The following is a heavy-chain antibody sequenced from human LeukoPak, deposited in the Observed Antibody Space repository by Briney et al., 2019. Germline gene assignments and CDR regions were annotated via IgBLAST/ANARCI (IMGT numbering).Heavy chain of an antibody. CDR1: GFTFSGYW. CDR3: ARGPEEYQLLSWFDP. Sequence: PGGSLRLSCAASGFTFSGYWMHWVRQAPGKGLVWVSRINSDGSSTSYADSVKGRFTISRDNAKNTLYLQMNSLRAEDTAVYYCARGPEEYQLLSWFDPWGQGTLVTVSS. D-gene: IGHD2-2*01. J-gene: IGHJ5*02. CDR2: INSDGSST. V-gene: IGHV3-74*01.